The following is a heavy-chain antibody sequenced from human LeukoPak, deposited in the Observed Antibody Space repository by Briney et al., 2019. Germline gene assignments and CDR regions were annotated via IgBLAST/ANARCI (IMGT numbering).Heavy chain of an antibody. Sequence: PSETLSLTCTDSGGSFSNSYWNWIRQPPGKGLEWIGYINYIGSTNYNPSLKSRVTISLDTSKNQFSLTLSSVTAADTAVYFCARDPLSANDFDIWGQGTMVTVSS. CDR1: GGSFSNSY. J-gene: IGHJ3*02. D-gene: IGHD6-25*01. V-gene: IGHV4-59*01. CDR2: INYIGST. CDR3: ARDPLSANDFDI.